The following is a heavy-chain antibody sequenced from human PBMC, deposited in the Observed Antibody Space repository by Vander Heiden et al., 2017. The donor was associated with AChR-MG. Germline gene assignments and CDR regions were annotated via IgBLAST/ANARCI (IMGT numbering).Heavy chain of an antibody. Sequence: QVQLVQSGAEVKKPGSSVKVSCKASGVTFSSHAISWVRQAPGQGLERMGGIIPKFATANYAQKFQGRVTITADESTSTVYMEVSSLRSEDTAVYYCATTWHGKKSNDAFDIWGQGTMVTVSS. CDR1: GVTFSSHA. J-gene: IGHJ3*02. D-gene: IGHD4-17*01. CDR2: IIPKFATA. V-gene: IGHV1-69*01. CDR3: ATTWHGKKSNDAFDI.